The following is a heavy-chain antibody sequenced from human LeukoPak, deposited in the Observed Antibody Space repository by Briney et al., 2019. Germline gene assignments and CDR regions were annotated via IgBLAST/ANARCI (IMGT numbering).Heavy chain of an antibody. CDR1: GFTFSSYG. CDR3: ARWYSGWYGSYGMDV. Sequence: GGSLRLSCAASGFTFSSYGMHWVRQAPGKGLEWVAVIWYDGSNKYYADSVKGRFTISRDNSKTTLYLQMNSLRAEDTAVYYCARWYSGWYGSYGMDVWGQGTTVTVSS. CDR2: IWYDGSNK. V-gene: IGHV3-33*01. J-gene: IGHJ6*02. D-gene: IGHD6-19*01.